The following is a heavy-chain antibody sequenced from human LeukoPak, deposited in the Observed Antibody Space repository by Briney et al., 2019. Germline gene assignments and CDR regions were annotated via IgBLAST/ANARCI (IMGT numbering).Heavy chain of an antibody. CDR2: INPNSGGT. CDR3: ARAGYSSSWYWFDP. D-gene: IGHD6-13*01. V-gene: IGHV1-2*04. J-gene: IGHJ5*02. CDR1: GYTFTGYY. Sequence: ASVKVSCKASGYTFTGYYMHWARQAPGQGLEWMGWINPNSGGTNYAQKFQGWVTMTRDTSISTAYMELSRLRSDDTAAYYCARAGYSSSWYWFDPWGQGTLVTVSS.